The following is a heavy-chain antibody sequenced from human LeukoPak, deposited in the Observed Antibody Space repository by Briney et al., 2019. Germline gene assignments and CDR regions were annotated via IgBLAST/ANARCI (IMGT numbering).Heavy chain of an antibody. J-gene: IGHJ4*02. CDR2: ISSSSNYI. CDR3: ARDLRVYYFDY. V-gene: IGHV3-21*01. Sequence: PGRSLRLSCAASGFTFSSYSMNWVRQAPGKGLEWVSFISSSSNYIYYADSVKGRFTISRDNAKNSLYLQMSSLRAEDTAVYYCARDLRVYYFDYWGQGTLVTVSS. D-gene: IGHD6-13*01. CDR1: GFTFSSYS.